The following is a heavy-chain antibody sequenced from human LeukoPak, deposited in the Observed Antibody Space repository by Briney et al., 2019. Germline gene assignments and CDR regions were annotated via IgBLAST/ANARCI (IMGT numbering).Heavy chain of an antibody. D-gene: IGHD3-22*01. Sequence: PGGSLRLSCAASGFTVSSNYMSWVRQAPGKGLEWVSFINSRSSTIYYADSVKGRFTVSRDNVKNVLYLQMKSLRPEDTALYYCAKDLSSAITSALVLDVWGQGTTVIVSS. CDR2: INSRSSTI. CDR3: AKDLSSAITSALVLDV. J-gene: IGHJ6*02. V-gene: IGHV3-48*04. CDR1: GFTVSSNY.